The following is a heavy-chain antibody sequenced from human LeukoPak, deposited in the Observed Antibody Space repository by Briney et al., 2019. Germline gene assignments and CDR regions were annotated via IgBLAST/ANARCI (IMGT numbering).Heavy chain of an antibody. J-gene: IGHJ3*02. CDR2: ISSSTSYI. D-gene: IGHD3-16*01. V-gene: IGHV3-21*01. Sequence: NPGGSLRLSCAASGFTFSSYSMNWIRQAPGKGLEWVSSISSSTSYIYYADSVKGRFTISKDNAKNSLYLQMNSLRAEDTAVYYCARAMRYTYHDAFDIWGQGTMVTVSS. CDR1: GFTFSSYS. CDR3: ARAMRYTYHDAFDI.